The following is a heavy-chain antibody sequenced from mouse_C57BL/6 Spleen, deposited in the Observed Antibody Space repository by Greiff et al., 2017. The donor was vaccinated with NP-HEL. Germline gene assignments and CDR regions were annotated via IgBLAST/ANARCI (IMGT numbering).Heavy chain of an antibody. Sequence: EVQLQESGEGLVKPGGSLKLSCAASGFTFSSYAMSWVRQTPEKRLEWVAYISSGGDYIYYADTVKGRFTISRDNARNTLYLQMSSLKSEDTAMYYCTRGGYYSWFAYWGQGTLVTVSA. CDR3: TRGGYYSWFAY. CDR1: GFTFSSYA. CDR2: ISSGGDYI. V-gene: IGHV5-9-1*02. J-gene: IGHJ3*01. D-gene: IGHD2-12*01.